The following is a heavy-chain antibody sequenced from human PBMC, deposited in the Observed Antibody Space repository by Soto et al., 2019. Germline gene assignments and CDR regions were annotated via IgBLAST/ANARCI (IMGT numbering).Heavy chain of an antibody. CDR1: GFTFSGFG. D-gene: IGHD3-16*01. V-gene: IGHV3-33*01. Sequence: PGGSLRLSCSASGFTFSGFGMHGVRQAPGKGLEWVAIIWYDGSDKYYADSVKGRFTISRDNSKNTLYLQMNSLRAEDTAVYHCAFGNLSYYFDYWGQGPPVSVSS. J-gene: IGHJ4*02. CDR3: AFGNLSYYFDY. CDR2: IWYDGSDK.